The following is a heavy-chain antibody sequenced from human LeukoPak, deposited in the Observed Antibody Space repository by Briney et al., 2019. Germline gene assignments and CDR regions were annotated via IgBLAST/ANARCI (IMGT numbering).Heavy chain of an antibody. J-gene: IGHJ5*02. CDR2: IYHSGST. CDR1: GGPISSGGYS. CDR3: ARADGSSGPYNWFDP. D-gene: IGHD3-22*01. Sequence: PSQTLSLTCAVSGGPISSGGYSWSWIRQPPGKGLEWIGYIYHSGSTYYNPSPKSRVTISVDRSKNQFSLKLSSVTAADTAVYYCARADGSSGPYNWFDPWGQGTLVTVSS. V-gene: IGHV4-30-2*01.